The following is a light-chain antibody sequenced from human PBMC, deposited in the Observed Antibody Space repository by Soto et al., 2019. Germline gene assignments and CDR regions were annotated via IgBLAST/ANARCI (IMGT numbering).Light chain of an antibody. CDR2: DAS. V-gene: IGKV3-15*01. Sequence: EIVMTQSPATLSVSPGERATLSCRASQSVNSNLAWYRQKPGQAPRLLISDASTRATGVPARFSGSWSGTEFPLTLSSLQSEDSGIYYCQQYYFWPPLTFGGGTKVEIK. J-gene: IGKJ4*01. CDR3: QQYYFWPPLT. CDR1: QSVNSN.